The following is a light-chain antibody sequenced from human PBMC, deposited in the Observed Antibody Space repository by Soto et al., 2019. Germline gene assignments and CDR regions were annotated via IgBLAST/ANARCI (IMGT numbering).Light chain of an antibody. V-gene: IGKV3-11*01. J-gene: IGKJ4*01. CDR3: QQQSSWPLT. CDR2: DAS. Sequence: EIVLTQSPATLSLSPGERATLSSRASQSVGNYLVWYQLKPGQAPRLLIYDASNRATDIPARFSGSGSWSDFTPTISSLVPEDFADYDCQQQSSWPLTFGGGTKVEIK. CDR1: QSVGNY.